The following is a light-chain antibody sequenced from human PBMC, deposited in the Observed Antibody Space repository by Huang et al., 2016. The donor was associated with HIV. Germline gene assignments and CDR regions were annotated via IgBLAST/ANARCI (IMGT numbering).Light chain of an antibody. Sequence: EVVLTQSPATLPLSPGERATLSCRASQSVSNSLAWFQQRPGQAPRLLSYDGSIRATGIPARFSGSGSGTDFTLTISSLEPEDFAVYYCQQRTDWPPWTFGQGTKVEIK. CDR1: QSVSNS. CDR2: DGS. CDR3: QQRTDWPPWT. V-gene: IGKV3-11*01. J-gene: IGKJ1*01.